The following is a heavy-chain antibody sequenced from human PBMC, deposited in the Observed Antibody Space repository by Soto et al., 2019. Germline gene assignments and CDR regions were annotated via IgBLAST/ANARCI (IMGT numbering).Heavy chain of an antibody. J-gene: IGHJ4*02. V-gene: IGHV1-18*01. CDR3: ARVGGGETTRHYFDY. D-gene: IGHD3-16*01. CDR1: GYTFTSYG. CDR2: ISAYNGNT. Sequence: QVQLVQSGAEVKKPGASVKVSCKASGYTFTSYGISWVRQAPGQGLEWMGWISAYNGNTNYAQKLQGRVTMTTDTSTSTADMERRSRRSDETAVYYCARVGGGETTRHYFDYWGQGTLVTVSS.